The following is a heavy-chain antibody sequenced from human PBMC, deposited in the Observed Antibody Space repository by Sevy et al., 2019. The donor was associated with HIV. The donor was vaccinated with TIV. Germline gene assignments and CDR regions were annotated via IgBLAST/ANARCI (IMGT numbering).Heavy chain of an antibody. CDR2: IYYSGST. CDR1: GGSISSGDYY. CDR3: ARGRHDSSGYYPPRFDY. D-gene: IGHD3-22*01. Sequence: SETLSLTCTVSGGSISSGDYYWSWIRQPPGKGLEWIGYIYYSGSTYYNPSLKSRFTISVDTSKNQFSLKLSSVTAADTAVYYCARGRHDSSGYYPPRFDYWGQGTLVIVSS. V-gene: IGHV4-30-4*01. J-gene: IGHJ4*02.